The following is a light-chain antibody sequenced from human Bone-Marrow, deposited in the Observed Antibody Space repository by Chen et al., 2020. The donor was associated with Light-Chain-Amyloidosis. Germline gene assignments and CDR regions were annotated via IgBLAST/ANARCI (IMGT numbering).Light chain of an antibody. CDR3: MQRIQFPLT. CDR1: QSLVDSGDGNTY. J-gene: IGKJ4*01. V-gene: IGKV2-40*01. Sequence: IVLTQTPLSLPVTPGEPASISCRSSQSLVDSGDGNTYLDWYVQKPGQSPVILIYTLSYRAYGVPDRFSGSGSGTHFTLNISRVEAEDGGVYYCMQRIQFPLTFGGGTKVEIK. CDR2: TLS.